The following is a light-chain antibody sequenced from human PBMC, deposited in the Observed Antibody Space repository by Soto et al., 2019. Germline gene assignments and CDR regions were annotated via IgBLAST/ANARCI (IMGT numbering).Light chain of an antibody. Sequence: EIVLPQSPATLSLSAGERATLSCRASQSVVTYLAWYQHKPGQAPRRLIYDASNRSTGIPARFSGRGSGTDFTLSISRLEPEDVAVYYCQQRSNSPLTFGGGTNGEIK. V-gene: IGKV3-11*01. CDR3: QQRSNSPLT. CDR2: DAS. J-gene: IGKJ4*01. CDR1: QSVVTY.